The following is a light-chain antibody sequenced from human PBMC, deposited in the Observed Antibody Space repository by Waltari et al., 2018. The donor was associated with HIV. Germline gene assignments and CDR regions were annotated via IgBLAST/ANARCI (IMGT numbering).Light chain of an antibody. CDR1: QRVSNN. CDR3: QQYNDWPRET. CDR2: GAS. Sequence: EIVMTHSPATLSVSPGDRATLSCRASQRVSNNLAWYQQKPGLAPRLLIYGASTRATGTPARFSGSGSGTEFTLTVSSLQSEDFAVFYCQQYNDWPRETFGQGTKVEIK. V-gene: IGKV3-15*01. J-gene: IGKJ1*01.